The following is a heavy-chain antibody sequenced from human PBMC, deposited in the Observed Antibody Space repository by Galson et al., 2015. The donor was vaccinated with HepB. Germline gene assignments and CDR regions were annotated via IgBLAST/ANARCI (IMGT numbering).Heavy chain of an antibody. CDR3: ARHAYGGISGAFDV. J-gene: IGHJ3*01. CDR2: TPYSGRT. Sequence: ETLSLPCIVSGGALSSSTYYWGWIRQPPGKGLEGIGGTPYSGRTYYNPSLKSRVTMSVDTSKNPFSLKLSSGTAADTAVYYCARHAYGGISGAFDVWGLGTVVTFSS. CDR1: GGALSSSTYY. D-gene: IGHD4-23*01. V-gene: IGHV4-39*01.